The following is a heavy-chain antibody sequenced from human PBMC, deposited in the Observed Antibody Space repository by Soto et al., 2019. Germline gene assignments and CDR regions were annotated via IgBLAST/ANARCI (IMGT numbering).Heavy chain of an antibody. Sequence: AVKVSCKTSGGTFSSYAISWVRQAPGQGLEWMGGIIPIFGTANYAQKFQGRVTITADESTSTAYMELSSLRSEDTAVYYCANTGSGYYFSGRAFDIWGQGTMVTVSS. J-gene: IGHJ3*02. CDR3: ANTGSGYYFSGRAFDI. D-gene: IGHD3-22*01. CDR2: IIPIFGTA. CDR1: GGTFSSYA. V-gene: IGHV1-69*13.